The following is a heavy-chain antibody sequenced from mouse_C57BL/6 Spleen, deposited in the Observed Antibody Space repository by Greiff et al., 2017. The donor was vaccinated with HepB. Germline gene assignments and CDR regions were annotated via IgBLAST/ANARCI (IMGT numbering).Heavy chain of an antibody. V-gene: IGHV1-85*01. CDR1: GYTFTSYD. J-gene: IGHJ1*03. CDR2: IYPRYGST. D-gene: IGHD1-1*01. CDR3: ANYYGSRGWYFDV. Sequence: VQLQQSGPELVKPGASVKLSCKASGYTFTSYDINWVKQRPGPGLEWIGWIYPRYGSTKYNEKFKGKATLTVDTSSSTAYMELHSLTSEDSAVYFCANYYGSRGWYFDVWGTGTTVTVSS.